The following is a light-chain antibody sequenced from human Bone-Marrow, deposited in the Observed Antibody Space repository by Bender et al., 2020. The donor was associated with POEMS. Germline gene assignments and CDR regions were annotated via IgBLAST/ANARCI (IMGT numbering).Light chain of an antibody. J-gene: IGLJ2*01. CDR3: CSFAGSLVV. CDR2: GVI. CDR1: SSDIGTYNS. V-gene: IGLV2-11*01. Sequence: QSALTQPHSVSGSPGQSVTISCTGTSSDIGTYNSVSWYQHRPGQAPKVMIYGVITRPSGVPDRFSGSKSGNTASLTISGLQAEDEADYYCCSFAGSLVVFGGGTKLTVL.